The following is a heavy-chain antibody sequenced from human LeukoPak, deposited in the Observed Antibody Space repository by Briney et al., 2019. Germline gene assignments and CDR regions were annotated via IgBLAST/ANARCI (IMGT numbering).Heavy chain of an antibody. Sequence: SVKVSCKASGGTFSSYAISWVRQAPGQGLEWMGGIIPIFGTANYAQKFQGRVTITADKSTSTAYMELSSLRSEDTAVYYCARSLRYAGYGDYSHFQHWGRAPWSPSPQ. V-gene: IGHV1-69*06. CDR2: IIPIFGTA. D-gene: IGHD4-17*01. CDR1: GGTFSSYA. CDR3: ARSLRYAGYGDYSHFQH. J-gene: IGHJ1*01.